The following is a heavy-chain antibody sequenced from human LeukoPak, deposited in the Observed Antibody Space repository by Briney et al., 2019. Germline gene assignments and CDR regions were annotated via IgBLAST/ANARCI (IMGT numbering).Heavy chain of an antibody. D-gene: IGHD3-10*01. J-gene: IGHJ3*02. Sequence: ASVKVSCKASGYTFTSYGITWVRQAPGQGLEWMGWINPNTGGTKYAQKFEGRVIMTRDTSISTAYMELNRLRSDDTAVYYCARDLWFGELLNAFDIWGQGTMVSVSS. CDR3: ARDLWFGELLNAFDI. CDR2: INPNTGGT. V-gene: IGHV1-2*02. CDR1: GYTFTSYG.